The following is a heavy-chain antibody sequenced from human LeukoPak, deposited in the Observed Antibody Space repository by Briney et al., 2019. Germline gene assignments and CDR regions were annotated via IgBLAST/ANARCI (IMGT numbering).Heavy chain of an antibody. CDR3: ARAPSDYFDY. CDR1: GFTFSSFE. J-gene: IGHJ4*02. V-gene: IGHV3-21*01. Sequence: GGSLRLSCAASGFTFSSFEMNWVRQAPGKGLEWVSSISSSSSYIYYADSVKGRFTISRDNAKNSLYLQMNSLRAEDTAVYYCARAPSDYFDYWGQGTLVTVSS. CDR2: ISSSSSYI.